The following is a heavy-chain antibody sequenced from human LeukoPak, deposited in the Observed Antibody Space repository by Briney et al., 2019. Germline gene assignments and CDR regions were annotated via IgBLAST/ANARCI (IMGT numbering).Heavy chain of an antibody. Sequence: PGGSLRLSCKGSGFIFGDKSISWVRQAPGKGLEWIGVIRKKAFGGTTEYVASVKGRFTISRDDSKSIAFLQMNSLKTEDTAMYYCTRDMPDYWGQGTLVTVSS. V-gene: IGHV3-49*04. CDR2: IRKKAFGGTT. CDR1: GFIFGDKS. CDR3: TRDMPDY. J-gene: IGHJ4*02. D-gene: IGHD2-2*01.